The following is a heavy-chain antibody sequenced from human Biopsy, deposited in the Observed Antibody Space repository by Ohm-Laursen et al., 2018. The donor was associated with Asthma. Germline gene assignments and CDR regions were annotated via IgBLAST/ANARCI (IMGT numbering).Heavy chain of an antibody. V-gene: IGHV1-69*13. J-gene: IGHJ4*02. CDR1: GGTFNTYV. CDR3: ARKAGSCISRTCYSLDF. Sequence: VASVKVSCKSLGGTFNTYVIGWVRQAPGQGPEWMGGINSVFGTTTYPQKFQDRVTITADDSTSTVYMELSSLRSEDTAVYYCARKAGSCISRTCYSLDFWGQGTLVTVSS. D-gene: IGHD2-2*01. CDR2: INSVFGTT.